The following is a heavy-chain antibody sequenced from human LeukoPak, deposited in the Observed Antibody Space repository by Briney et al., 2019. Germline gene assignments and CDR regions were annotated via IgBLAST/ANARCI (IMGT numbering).Heavy chain of an antibody. CDR2: INPNSGGT. V-gene: IGHV1-2*02. D-gene: IGHD6-19*01. CDR1: GYTFTGYY. CDR3: ARNRGYSSGWYVY. J-gene: IGHJ4*02. Sequence: ASVKVSCKASGYTFTGYYMHWVRQAPGQGLEWMGWINPNSGGTNYAQKFQGRVTMTRDTSISTAYMKLSRLRSDDTAVYYCARNRGYSSGWYVYWGQGTLVTVSS.